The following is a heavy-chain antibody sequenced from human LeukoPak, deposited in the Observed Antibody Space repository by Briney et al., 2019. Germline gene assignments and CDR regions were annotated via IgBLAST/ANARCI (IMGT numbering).Heavy chain of an antibody. Sequence: SETLSLTCAVYGGSFSGYYWSWIRQPPGKGLEWIGEINHSGSTNYNPSLKSRVTISVDTSKNRFSLKLSSVTAADTAVYYCARRSYGSGSYYFDYWGQGTLVTVSS. V-gene: IGHV4-34*01. CDR3: ARRSYGSGSYYFDY. CDR2: INHSGST. CDR1: GGSFSGYY. J-gene: IGHJ4*02. D-gene: IGHD3-10*01.